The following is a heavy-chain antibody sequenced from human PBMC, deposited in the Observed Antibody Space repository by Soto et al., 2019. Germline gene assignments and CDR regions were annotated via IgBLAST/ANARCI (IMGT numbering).Heavy chain of an antibody. V-gene: IGHV3-49*03. D-gene: IGHD3-22*01. Sequence: PVGSLRLSCTSSVCTFGDYAMSCFRHSPGKWLEWVGFIRSKAYGGTTEYAASVKGRFTISRDDSKSIAYLQMNSLKTEDTAVYYCTSGYYSDSSGYRYYFEYWGQGTLVIVS. J-gene: IGHJ4*02. CDR1: VCTFGDYA. CDR2: IRSKAYGGTT. CDR3: TSGYYSDSSGYRYYFEY.